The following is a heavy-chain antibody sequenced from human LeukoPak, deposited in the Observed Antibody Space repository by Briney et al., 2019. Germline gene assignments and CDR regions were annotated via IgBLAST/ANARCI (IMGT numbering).Heavy chain of an antibody. V-gene: IGHV4-34*01. D-gene: IGHD3-9*01. Sequence: PSETLSLTCVVDGGYFSGFYWTWIRQAPGKGLEWIGEISYSGSTKYNPSLKSRVTIEVDTSKKQISLNLSSVTAADTAVYYYAKGKAGHYHSVTDEYYYYMDVWGKGTTVIVSS. CDR1: GGYFSGFY. CDR3: AKGKAGHYHSVTDEYYYYMDV. J-gene: IGHJ6*03. CDR2: ISYSGST.